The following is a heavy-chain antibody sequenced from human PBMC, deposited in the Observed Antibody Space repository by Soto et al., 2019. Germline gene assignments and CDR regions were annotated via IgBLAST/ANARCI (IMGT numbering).Heavy chain of an antibody. CDR2: TYYIGST. CDR3: ARDSGAYGGNSYWYFDL. CDR1: GGSISSGDNY. V-gene: IGHV4-31*03. Sequence: QVQLQESGPGLVKPSQTLSLTCTVSGGSISSGDNYWSWIRQHPGKGLEGIGYTYYIGSTYYNPSLKSRVTISVDTSKKQFSLKLSSVTAADTAVYYCARDSGAYGGNSYWYFDLWGRGTLVTVSS. D-gene: IGHD2-21*02. J-gene: IGHJ2*01.